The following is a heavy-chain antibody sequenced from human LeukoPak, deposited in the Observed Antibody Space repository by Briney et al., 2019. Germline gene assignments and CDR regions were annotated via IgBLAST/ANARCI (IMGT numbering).Heavy chain of an antibody. J-gene: IGHJ4*02. CDR1: GFTFSSYA. D-gene: IGHD6-13*01. CDR2: ISGSGGST. CDR3: AKTSRYSSSWFVLDY. V-gene: IGHV3-23*01. Sequence: RGSLRLSCAASGFTFSSYAMNWVRQAPGKGLEWVSAISGSGGSTYYADSVKGRFTISRDNSKNTLYLQMNSLRAEDTAVYYCAKTSRYSSSWFVLDYWGQGTLVTVSS.